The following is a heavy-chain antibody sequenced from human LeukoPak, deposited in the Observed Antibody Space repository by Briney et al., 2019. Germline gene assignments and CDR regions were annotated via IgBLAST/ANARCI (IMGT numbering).Heavy chain of an antibody. J-gene: IGHJ6*03. CDR3: ARIRREPKDYYYYYMDV. D-gene: IGHD1-26*01. CDR1: GYSISSGYY. CDR2: IYHSGST. V-gene: IGHV4-38-2*01. Sequence: SETLSLTCAVSGYSISSGYYWGWIRQPPGKGLEWIGGIYHSGSTYYNPSLESRVTISVDTSKNQFSLKLSSVTAADTAVYYCARIRREPKDYYYYYMDVWGKGTTVTVSS.